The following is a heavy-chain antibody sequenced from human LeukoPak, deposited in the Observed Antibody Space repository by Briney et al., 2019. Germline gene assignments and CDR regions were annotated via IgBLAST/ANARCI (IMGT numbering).Heavy chain of an antibody. CDR3: ARDVDYDFWSGDAFDI. CDR1: GDSINSNY. Sequence: SETLSLTCSVSGDSINSNYWSWMRQPPGKGLEWIGRIYTSGSTNYNPSLKSRVTTSVDTSKNQFSLKLTSVTAADTAVYYCARDVDYDFWSGDAFDIWGQGTMVTVSS. J-gene: IGHJ3*02. CDR2: IYTSGST. D-gene: IGHD3-3*01. V-gene: IGHV4-4*07.